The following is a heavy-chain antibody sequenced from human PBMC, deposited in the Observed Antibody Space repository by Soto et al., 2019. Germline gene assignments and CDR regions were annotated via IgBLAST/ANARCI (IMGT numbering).Heavy chain of an antibody. D-gene: IGHD3-10*01. CDR2: ITGSSSST. Sequence: VRLVQSGGGLAKPGESLRLSCEASGFTFSYFTMNWVRQAPGKGLEWVSSITGSSSSTYYTDSVQGRCSISRDNAKNTLFLEMNSLRAEDMAVYYCARISIQEEFYFDYWGQGVLVTVSS. CDR1: GFTFSYFT. CDR3: ARISIQEEFYFDY. J-gene: IGHJ4*02. V-gene: IGHV3-21*01.